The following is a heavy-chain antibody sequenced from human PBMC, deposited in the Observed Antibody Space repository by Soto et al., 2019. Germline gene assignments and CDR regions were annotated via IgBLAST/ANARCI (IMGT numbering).Heavy chain of an antibody. V-gene: IGHV3-33*03. D-gene: IGHD5-18*01. Sequence: QEEVVESGGGVVQTGRSLRLSCAASGFSFVTYGMHWVRQAPGKGLEWVAVVSSDGTRKFYADSVNGRFTISRDNSKNTVVLEMNSLSVEDTALYYCTATPRNGMGVWGQGTKVTVAS. CDR3: TATPRNGMGV. CDR2: VSSDGTRK. J-gene: IGHJ6*02. CDR1: GFSFVTYG.